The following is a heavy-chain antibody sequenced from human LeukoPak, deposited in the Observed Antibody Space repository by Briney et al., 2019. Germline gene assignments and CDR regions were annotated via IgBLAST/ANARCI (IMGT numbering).Heavy chain of an antibody. Sequence: SETLSLTCAVCGGSFSGYYWSWIRQPPGKGLEWIGEINHSGSTNYNPSLKSRVTISVDTSKNQFSLKLSSVTAADTAVYYCARGMRIQLWTFDYWGQGTLVTVSS. J-gene: IGHJ4*02. CDR3: ARGMRIQLWTFDY. CDR2: INHSGST. V-gene: IGHV4-34*01. CDR1: GGSFSGYY. D-gene: IGHD5-18*01.